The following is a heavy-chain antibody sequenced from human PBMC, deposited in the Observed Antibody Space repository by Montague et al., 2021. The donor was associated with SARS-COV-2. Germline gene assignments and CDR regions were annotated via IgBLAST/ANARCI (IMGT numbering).Heavy chain of an antibody. CDR2: IYSGGST. Sequence: SLRLSCAASGLIVSSNYMSWVRQAPGKGLEWVPVIYSGGSTYYADSVKGRFTISRDNSKNTLYLQMNTLSAEDTAVYYCARGGSGGSCYSPPCYFDYWGQGTLVTVSS. D-gene: IGHD2-15*01. CDR1: GLIVSSNY. J-gene: IGHJ4*02. CDR3: ARGGSGGSCYSPPCYFDY. V-gene: IGHV3-53*01.